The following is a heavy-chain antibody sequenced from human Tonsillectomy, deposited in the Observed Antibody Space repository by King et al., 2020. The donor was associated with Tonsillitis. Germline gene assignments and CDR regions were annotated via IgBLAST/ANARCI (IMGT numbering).Heavy chain of an antibody. D-gene: IGHD2-2*01. CDR3: ARKGYCSSTSCPTPFDY. J-gene: IGHJ4*02. Sequence: VQLVESGGGLVKPGGSLKLPCAASGFTFSSYSRNWVRQAPGKGLEWVSSIRNSGLYISYADSLKGRFTIPSDNAKNSLYLQMNSLRAEDTAVYYCARKGYCSSTSCPTPFDYWGQGTLVTVSS. CDR2: IRNSGLYI. CDR1: GFTFSSYS. V-gene: IGHV3-21*01.